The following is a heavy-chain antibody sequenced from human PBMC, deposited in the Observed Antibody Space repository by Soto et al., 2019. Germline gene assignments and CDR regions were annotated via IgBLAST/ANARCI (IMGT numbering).Heavy chain of an antibody. V-gene: IGHV3-23*01. Sequence: EVQLLESGGGLVQPGGSLRLSCAASGFTFTSYATNWVRLAPGKGLEWVSAISGTGYNTYYADSVKGRFTISRDNTKNTLYLQMNSLRAEDTAVYYCAKAGFSSSWSPTYFDYWGQGTLVTVSS. D-gene: IGHD6-13*01. CDR3: AKAGFSSSWSPTYFDY. CDR1: GFTFTSYA. CDR2: ISGTGYNT. J-gene: IGHJ4*02.